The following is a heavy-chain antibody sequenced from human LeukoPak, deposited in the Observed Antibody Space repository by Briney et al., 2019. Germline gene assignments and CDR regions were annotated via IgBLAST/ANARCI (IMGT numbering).Heavy chain of an antibody. Sequence: WGSLRISCAAPGVTVSNNFMSLVRQTPEKGLEWVSVIYSDGSTYYADSVKGRFTISRDSSKNTLYLQMNSLRAEDTAVYYCARSGSGWFDFWGQGTLVTVSS. D-gene: IGHD6-19*01. CDR3: ARSGSGWFDF. CDR1: GVTVSNNF. J-gene: IGHJ4*02. V-gene: IGHV3-53*01. CDR2: IYSDGST.